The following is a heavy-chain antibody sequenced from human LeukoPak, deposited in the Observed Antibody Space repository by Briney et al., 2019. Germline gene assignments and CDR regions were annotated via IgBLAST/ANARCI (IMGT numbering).Heavy chain of an antibody. CDR3: AGYAGSGWYIEF. J-gene: IGHJ4*02. CDR1: GDSISSYY. CDR2: IFYIGER. Sequence: PSETLSLTCTVSGDSISSYYWSWIRQPPGKGLEWIGHIFYIGERDSNPSLKSRVTISLDTSWNQFSLKLNSVTAADTAVYYCAGYAGSGWYIEFWGQGALVTVSS. V-gene: IGHV4-59*01. D-gene: IGHD6-19*01.